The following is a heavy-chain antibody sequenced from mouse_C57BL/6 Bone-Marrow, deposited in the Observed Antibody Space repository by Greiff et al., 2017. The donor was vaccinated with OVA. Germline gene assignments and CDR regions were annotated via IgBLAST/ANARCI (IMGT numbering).Heavy chain of an antibody. V-gene: IGHV1-55*01. CDR3: AREPQYYGSSWTWFAY. Sequence: QVQLQQPGAELVKPGASVKMSCKASGYTFTSYWITWVKQRPGQGLEWIGDIYPGSGSTNYNEKFKSKATLTVDTSSSTAYMQLSSLTSEDSAVYYCAREPQYYGSSWTWFAYWGQGTLVTVSA. CDR1: GYTFTSYW. D-gene: IGHD1-1*01. J-gene: IGHJ3*01. CDR2: IYPGSGST.